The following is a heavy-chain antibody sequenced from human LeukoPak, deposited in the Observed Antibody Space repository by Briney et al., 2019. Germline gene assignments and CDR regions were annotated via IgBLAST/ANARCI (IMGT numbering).Heavy chain of an antibody. Sequence: SETLSLTCAVYGGSFSGYYWSWVRQPPGKGLEWIGEINHSGSTNYNPSLKSRVTISVDKSKNQFSLKLSSVTAADTAVYYCARERYYDSSGYYYPNFDYWGQGTLVTVSS. J-gene: IGHJ4*02. CDR3: ARERYYDSSGYYYPNFDY. CDR1: GGSFSGYY. D-gene: IGHD3-22*01. V-gene: IGHV4-34*01. CDR2: INHSGST.